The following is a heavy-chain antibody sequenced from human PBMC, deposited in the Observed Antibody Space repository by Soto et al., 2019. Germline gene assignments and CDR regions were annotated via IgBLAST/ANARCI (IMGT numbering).Heavy chain of an antibody. Sequence: QVQLVQSGAEVKKPGSSVKVSCKASGGTFSSYAISWVRQAPGQGLEWMGGIIPIFGTANYAQKFQVRVTITADESTSTAYMELSSLRSEDTAVYYCARRDGTPTYWYFDLWGRGTLFTVSS. CDR1: GGTFSSYA. D-gene: IGHD1-1*01. J-gene: IGHJ2*01. CDR2: IIPIFGTA. CDR3: ARRDGTPTYWYFDL. V-gene: IGHV1-69*12.